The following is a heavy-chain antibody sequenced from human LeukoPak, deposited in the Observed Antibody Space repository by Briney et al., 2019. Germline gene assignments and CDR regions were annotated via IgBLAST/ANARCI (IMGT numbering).Heavy chain of an antibody. CDR1: GYTFTSYD. V-gene: IGHV1-8*01. D-gene: IGHD3-10*01. CDR3: ARAGRRLLWFGAHYYYMDV. CDR2: MNPNSGNT. J-gene: IGHJ6*03. Sequence: GASVKVSCKASGYTFTSYDINWVRQATGQGLEWMGWMNPNSGNTGYAQKFQGRVTMTRNTSISTAYMELSSLRSEDTAVYYCARAGRRLLWFGAHYYYMDVWGKGTTVTISS.